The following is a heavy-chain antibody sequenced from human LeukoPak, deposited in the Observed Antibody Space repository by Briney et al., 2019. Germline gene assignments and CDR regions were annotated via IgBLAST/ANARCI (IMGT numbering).Heavy chain of an antibody. V-gene: IGHV1-69*01. CDR1: GGSFSRYA. CDR3: AKGSGGNGGYYFVF. CDR2: IIPMFGTT. D-gene: IGHD3-22*01. Sequence: ASVKVSCKASGGSFSRYAVSWVRQAPGQGLEWMGGIIPMFGTTNYAQKFQGRVTITADESTRTAYMELRTLRSEDTAIYYCAKGSGGNGGYYFVFWGRGTPVTVSS. J-gene: IGHJ2*01.